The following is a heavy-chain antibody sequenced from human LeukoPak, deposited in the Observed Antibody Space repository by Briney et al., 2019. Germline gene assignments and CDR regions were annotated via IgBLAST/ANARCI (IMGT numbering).Heavy chain of an antibody. D-gene: IGHD4-17*01. CDR1: GASINNKY. CDR3: ARYSRNDDYILDY. J-gene: IGHJ4*02. Sequence: SETLSLTCTVSGASINNKYWSWIRQPPGKGLEWIGYIYYSGSTNYNPSLKSRVTMSVDTFMNQFSLKVSSLTAADTAVYYCARYSRNDDYILDYWGQGILVTVSS. CDR2: IYYSGST. V-gene: IGHV4-59*01.